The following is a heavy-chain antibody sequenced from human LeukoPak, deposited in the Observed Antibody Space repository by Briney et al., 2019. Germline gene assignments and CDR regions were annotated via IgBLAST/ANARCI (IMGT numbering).Heavy chain of an antibody. CDR1: GGSFSGYY. J-gene: IGHJ5*02. D-gene: IGHD3-16*02. CDR3: ASGYDYVWGSYRS. CDR2: INHSGST. V-gene: IGHV4-34*01. Sequence: SGTLSLTCAVYGGSFSGYYWSWIRQPPGKGLEWIGEINHSGSTNYNPSLKSRVTISVDTSKNQFSLKLSSVTAADTAVYYCASGYDYVWGSYRSWGQGTLVTVSS.